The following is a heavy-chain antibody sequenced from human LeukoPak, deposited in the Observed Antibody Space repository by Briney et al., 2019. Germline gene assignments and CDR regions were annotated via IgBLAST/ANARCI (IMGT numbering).Heavy chain of an antibody. CDR1: GGSISSSSYY. D-gene: IGHD3-10*01. V-gene: IGHV4-39*01. J-gene: IGHJ6*03. Sequence: PSETLSPTCTVSGGSISSSSYYWGWIRQPPGKGLEWIGSMSYSGSTYYNPSLKSRVTIAVDTSKTQFSLKLSSVTAADTAVYYCARFYTTSQYGSGYMDVWGKGTTVTVSS. CDR2: MSYSGST. CDR3: ARFYTTSQYGSGYMDV.